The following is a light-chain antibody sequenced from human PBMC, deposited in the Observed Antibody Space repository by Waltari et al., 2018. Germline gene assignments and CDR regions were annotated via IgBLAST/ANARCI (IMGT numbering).Light chain of an antibody. Sequence: EIVMTQSPATLSLSPGERATLSCRASQSVGNSIAWYQQRPGQAPRLLIYGASTRATGIPARFSGSGSGTDFTLTSSSLEPEDVAVYYCLQRSDWYSFGQGTKVEIK. CDR3: LQRSDWYS. CDR2: GAS. V-gene: IGKV3-15*01. J-gene: IGKJ2*03. CDR1: QSVGNS.